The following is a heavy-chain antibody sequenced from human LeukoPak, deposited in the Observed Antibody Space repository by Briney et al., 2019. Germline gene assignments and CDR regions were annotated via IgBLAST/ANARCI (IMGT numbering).Heavy chain of an antibody. V-gene: IGHV1-69*05. J-gene: IGHJ4*02. CDR2: IIPIFGTA. CDR3: ASTGYYDSSGYYLLDY. Sequence: GSSVKVSCKASGGTFSSYAISWVRQAHGQGLEWMGGIIPIFGTANYAQKFQGRVTITTDESTSTAYMELSSLRSEDTAVYYCASTGYYDSSGYYLLDYWGQGTLVTVSS. CDR1: GGTFSSYA. D-gene: IGHD3-22*01.